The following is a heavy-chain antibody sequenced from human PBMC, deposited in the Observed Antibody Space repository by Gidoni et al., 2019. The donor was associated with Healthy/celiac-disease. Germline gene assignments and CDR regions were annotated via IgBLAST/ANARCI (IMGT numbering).Heavy chain of an antibody. CDR3: ARVAGRAVAGTPLGY. D-gene: IGHD6-19*01. CDR2: INPSGGST. V-gene: IGHV1-46*01. Sequence: QVQLVQSGAEVKKPGASVKVSCKASGYTFTSYYMHWVRQAPGQGLEWMGIINPSGGSTSYAQKFQGRVTMTRDTSTSTVYMELSSLRSEDTAVYYCARVAGRAVAGTPLGYWGQGTLVTVSS. J-gene: IGHJ4*02. CDR1: GYTFTSYY.